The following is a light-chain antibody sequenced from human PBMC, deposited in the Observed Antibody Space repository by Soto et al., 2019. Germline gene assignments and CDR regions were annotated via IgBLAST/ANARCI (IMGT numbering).Light chain of an antibody. CDR3: SSYTTSRTYV. CDR1: SSDVGSYDS. Sequence: QSALTQPPSVSGSPGQSVTISCTGTSSDVGSYDSVSWYQQPPGTVPKLMIYEVSNRPSGVPDRFSGSKSGNTASLTISGLQAEDGADYYCSSYTTSRTYVFGTGTKVTVL. J-gene: IGLJ1*01. CDR2: EVS. V-gene: IGLV2-18*02.